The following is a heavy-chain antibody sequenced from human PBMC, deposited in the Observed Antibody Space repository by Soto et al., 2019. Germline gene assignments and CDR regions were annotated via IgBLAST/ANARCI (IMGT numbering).Heavy chain of an antibody. CDR1: GGTFSSYA. CDR2: IIPIFGTA. D-gene: IGHD2-15*01. Sequence: QVQLVQSGAEVKKPGSSVKVSCKASGGTFSSYAISWVRQAPGQGLEWMGGIIPIFGTANYAQKFQGRVTIPAEEATSTAYMELSSLRSEDLAGYYCAVTIVVVVAAEGWFGPWGQGTLVTVSS. V-gene: IGHV1-69*12. J-gene: IGHJ5*02. CDR3: AVTIVVVVAAEGWFGP.